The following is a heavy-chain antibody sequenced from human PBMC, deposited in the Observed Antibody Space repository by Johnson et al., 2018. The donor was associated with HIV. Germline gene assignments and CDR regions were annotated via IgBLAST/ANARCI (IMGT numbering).Heavy chain of an antibody. J-gene: IGHJ3*02. V-gene: IGHV3-66*02. CDR3: ARGGGCGGDCYSVYDAFDI. CDR1: GITVINNY. D-gene: IGHD2-21*01. CDR2: IYSGGST. Sequence: VQLVESGGGLVQPGGSLRLSCAASGITVINNYMTWVRQAPGQGLEWVSVIYSGGSTYYAASVKGRFTMSRDNSKNRLYLQMNRLRVEDTAVYYCARGGGCGGDCYSVYDAFDIWGQGTMVTVSS.